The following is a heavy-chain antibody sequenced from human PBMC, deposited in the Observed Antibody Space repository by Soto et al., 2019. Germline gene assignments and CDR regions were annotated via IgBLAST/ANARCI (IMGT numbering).Heavy chain of an antibody. Sequence: PSETLSLTCAVYGGSFSGYYWSWIRQPPGKGLEWIGEINHSGSTNYNPSLKSRVTISVDTSKNQFSLKLSSVTAADTAVYYCARVGLYSGYDADYYYGMDVWGQGTTVTVSS. V-gene: IGHV4-34*01. J-gene: IGHJ6*02. CDR3: ARVGLYSGYDADYYYGMDV. CDR2: INHSGST. D-gene: IGHD5-12*01. CDR1: GGSFSGYY.